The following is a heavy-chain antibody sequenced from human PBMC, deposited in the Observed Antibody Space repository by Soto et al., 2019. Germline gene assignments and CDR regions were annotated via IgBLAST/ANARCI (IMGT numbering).Heavy chain of an antibody. CDR3: ARGREVGYSSSWPLDY. V-gene: IGHV1-69*13. Sequence: GASVKVSCKASGGTFSSYAISWVRQAPGQGLEWMGEIIPIFGTANYAQKFQGRVTITADESTSTAYMELSSLRSEDTAVYYCARGREVGYSSSWPLDYWGQGTLVTV. J-gene: IGHJ4*02. CDR2: IIPIFGTA. D-gene: IGHD6-13*01. CDR1: GGTFSSYA.